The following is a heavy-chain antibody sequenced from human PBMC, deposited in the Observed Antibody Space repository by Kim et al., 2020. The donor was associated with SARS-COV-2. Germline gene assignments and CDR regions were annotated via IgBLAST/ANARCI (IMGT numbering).Heavy chain of an antibody. V-gene: IGHV3-23*01. Sequence: GGSLRLSCAASGFTFNNYAMSWVRQAPGKGLEWVSGIRNSGSSTHYADSVKGRFSISRDNSKNTLYLQMYSLRAEDTAVYYCAKVTSGSSGWFEYFQHWGQGALVTVSS. CDR1: GFTFNNYA. J-gene: IGHJ1*01. D-gene: IGHD6-19*01. CDR2: IRNSGSST. CDR3: AKVTSGSSGWFEYFQH.